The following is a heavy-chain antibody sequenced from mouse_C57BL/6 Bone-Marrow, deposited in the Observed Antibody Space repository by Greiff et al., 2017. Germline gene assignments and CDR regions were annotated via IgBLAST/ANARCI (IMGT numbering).Heavy chain of an antibody. CDR1: GFTFSSYG. J-gene: IGHJ2*01. D-gene: IGHD1-1*01. V-gene: IGHV5-6*02. Sequence: EVKLVESGGDLVKPGGSLKLSCAASGFTFSSYGMSWVRQTPDKRLEWVATISSGGSYTYYPDSVKGRFTISRDNAKNTLYLQMSSLKSEDTAMYYCARGLYGSSFDYWGQGTTLTVSS. CDR2: ISSGGSYT. CDR3: ARGLYGSSFDY.